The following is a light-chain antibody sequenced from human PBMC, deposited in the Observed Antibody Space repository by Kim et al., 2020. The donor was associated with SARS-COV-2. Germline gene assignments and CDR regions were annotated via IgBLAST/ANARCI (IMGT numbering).Light chain of an antibody. J-gene: IGLJ2*01. V-gene: IGLV2-11*01. Sequence: SPGQSVTISCTGISSDVGGYNYVSWYQQHPGKAPKLMIYNVSKRPSGVPDRFSGSKSGNTASLTISGVQPEDEADYYCCSYASSVVFGGGTQLTVL. CDR2: NVS. CDR3: CSYASSVV. CDR1: SSDVGGYNY.